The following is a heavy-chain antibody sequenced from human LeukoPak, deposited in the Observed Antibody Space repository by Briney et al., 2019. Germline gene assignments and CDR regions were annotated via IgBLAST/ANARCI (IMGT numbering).Heavy chain of an antibody. Sequence: GTSVKVSCKASGFTFTSSAVQWVRQARGQRREWIGWIVVGSGNTNYAQKFQEGVTITRDMSTSTAYMELSSLRSEDTAVYYCAAAHSYELPDYWGQGTLVTVSS. CDR1: GFTFTSSA. D-gene: IGHD5-18*01. CDR2: IVVGSGNT. CDR3: AAAHSYELPDY. V-gene: IGHV1-58*01. J-gene: IGHJ4*02.